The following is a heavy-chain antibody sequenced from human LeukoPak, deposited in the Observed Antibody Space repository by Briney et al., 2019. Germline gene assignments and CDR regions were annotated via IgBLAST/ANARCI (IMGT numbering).Heavy chain of an antibody. CDR3: AKSSDGSTSFDY. CDR1: GFTVSSNY. V-gene: IGHV3-23*01. D-gene: IGHD2-2*01. J-gene: IGHJ4*02. Sequence: GGSLRLSCAASGFTVSSNYMSWVRQAPGKGLEWVSGISDTGGSTYYADSVKGRFTISRDNSKNTLYLQINNVSAEDTALYYCAKSSDGSTSFDYWGQGALVTVSS. CDR2: ISDTGGST.